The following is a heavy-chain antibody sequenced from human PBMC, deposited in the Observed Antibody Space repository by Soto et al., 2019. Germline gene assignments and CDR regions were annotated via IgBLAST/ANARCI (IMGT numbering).Heavy chain of an antibody. V-gene: IGHV4-34*01. J-gene: IGHJ6*03. D-gene: IGHD3-3*01. CDR2: INHSGST. Sequence: PSETLSLTCAVYGGSFSGYYWSWIRQPPGKGLEWIGEINHSGSTNYNPSLKSRVTISVDTSKNHFSLKLSSVTAADTAVYYCARGRNYDFWSGYPYYYYYYYMDVWGKGTTVTVSS. CDR1: GGSFSGYY. CDR3: ARGRNYDFWSGYPYYYYYYYMDV.